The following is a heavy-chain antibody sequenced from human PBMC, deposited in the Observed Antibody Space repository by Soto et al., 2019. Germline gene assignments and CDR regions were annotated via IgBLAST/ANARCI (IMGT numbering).Heavy chain of an antibody. D-gene: IGHD2-2*01. CDR1: GYTFTNYA. CDR2: INAGNGNT. V-gene: IGHV1-3*01. CDR3: ARAGYCSSTSCSDAFDI. Sequence: QVQFVQSGAELKKPGASVKVSCKASGYTFTNYAMHWVRQAPGQRLEWMGWINAGNGNTKYSQKFQGRVTITRDTPARTAYVELTSLRSDDTAVYYCARAGYCSSTSCSDAFDIWGQGTLVTVSS. J-gene: IGHJ3*02.